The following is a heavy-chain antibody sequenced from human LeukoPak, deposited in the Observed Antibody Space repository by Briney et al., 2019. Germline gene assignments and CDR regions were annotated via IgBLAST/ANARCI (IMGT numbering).Heavy chain of an antibody. D-gene: IGHD3-22*01. J-gene: IGHJ4*02. CDR1: GFTFSDYY. CDR3: AREVRAYDSSGYYLDY. Sequence: GGSLRLSCAASGFTFSDYYMSWIRQAPGKGLEWVSYISSSGSTIYYADSVKGRFTISRDNAKNSLYLQMNSLRDEDTAVYYCAREVRAYDSSGYYLDYWGQGTLVTVSS. V-gene: IGHV3-11*01. CDR2: ISSSGSTI.